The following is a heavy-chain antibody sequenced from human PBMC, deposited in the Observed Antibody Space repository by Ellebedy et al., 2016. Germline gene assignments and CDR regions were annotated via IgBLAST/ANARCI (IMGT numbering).Heavy chain of an antibody. CDR1: GDSVSSNSAA. CDR3: ARSKYSSSSMLFDY. J-gene: IGHJ4*02. D-gene: IGHD6-6*01. Sequence: SETLSLTCAISGDSVSSNSAAWNWIRQSPSRGLEWLGRTYYRSKWYNDYAVSVKSRITINPDTSKNQFSLQLNSVTPEDTAVYYCARSKYSSSSMLFDYWGQGTLVTVSS. CDR2: TYYRSKWYN. V-gene: IGHV6-1*01.